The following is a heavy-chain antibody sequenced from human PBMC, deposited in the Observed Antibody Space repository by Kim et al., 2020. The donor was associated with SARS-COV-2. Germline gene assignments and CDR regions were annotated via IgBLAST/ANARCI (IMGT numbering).Heavy chain of an antibody. V-gene: IGHV4-4*02. J-gene: IGHJ4*02. CDR3: ARVGYSSSSDLDY. Sequence: NPSLKSRVTISVDKSKNQFSLKLSSVTAADTAVYYCARVGYSSSSDLDYWGQGTLVTVSS. D-gene: IGHD6-13*01.